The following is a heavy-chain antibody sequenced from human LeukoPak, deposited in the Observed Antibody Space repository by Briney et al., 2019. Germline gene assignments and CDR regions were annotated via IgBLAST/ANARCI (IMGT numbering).Heavy chain of an antibody. V-gene: IGHV1-2*02. Sequence: ASVKVSCKASGYTLTGYYMHWVRQAPGQGLEWMGWINPNSGGTNYAQKFQGRVTMTRDTSISTAYMELSRLRSDDTAVYYCAGTYYDFWSGYYTLDYWGQGTLVTVSS. CDR2: INPNSGGT. CDR3: AGTYYDFWSGYYTLDY. J-gene: IGHJ4*02. D-gene: IGHD3-3*01. CDR1: GYTLTGYY.